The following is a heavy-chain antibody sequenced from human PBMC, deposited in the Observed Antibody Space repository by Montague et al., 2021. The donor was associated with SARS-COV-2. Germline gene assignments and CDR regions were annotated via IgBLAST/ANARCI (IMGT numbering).Heavy chain of an antibody. Sequence: SETLSITCAVYGXSFSGYYWSWIRQPPGKGLEWIGEINHSGSTNYNPSLKSRVTIPVDTSKNQFSLKLSSVTAADTAVYYCAMPYCSSTSCYLYYGMDVWGQGTTVTVSS. CDR3: AMPYCSSTSCYLYYGMDV. V-gene: IGHV4-34*01. D-gene: IGHD2-2*01. CDR1: GXSFSGYY. CDR2: INHSGST. J-gene: IGHJ6*02.